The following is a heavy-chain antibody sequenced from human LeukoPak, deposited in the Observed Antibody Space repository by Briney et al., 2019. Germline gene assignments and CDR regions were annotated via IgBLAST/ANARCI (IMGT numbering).Heavy chain of an antibody. CDR3: AKDRIDRGRSVPIDY. Sequence: GRSLRLSRAASGFTFSSYGMHWVRQAPGKGLEWVAVISYDGSNKYYADSVKGRFTISRDNSKNTLYLQMNSLRAEDTAVYYCAKDRIDRGRSVPIDYWGQGTLVTVSS. J-gene: IGHJ4*02. D-gene: IGHD1-26*01. CDR2: ISYDGSNK. CDR1: GFTFSSYG. V-gene: IGHV3-30*18.